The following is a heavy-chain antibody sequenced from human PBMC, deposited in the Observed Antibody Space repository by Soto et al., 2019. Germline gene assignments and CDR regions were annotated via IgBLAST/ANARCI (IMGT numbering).Heavy chain of an antibody. V-gene: IGHV3-30-3*01. CDR3: ARGGDYGDDAFDI. CDR1: GFTFSSYA. J-gene: IGHJ3*02. D-gene: IGHD4-17*01. Sequence: QVQLVESGGGVVQPGRSLRLSCAASGFTFSSYAMHWVRQAPGKGLEWVAVISYDGSNKYYADSVKGRFTISRDNSKNTLYLQMNSLRAEDTAVYYCARGGDYGDDAFDIWSQGTMVTVSS. CDR2: ISYDGSNK.